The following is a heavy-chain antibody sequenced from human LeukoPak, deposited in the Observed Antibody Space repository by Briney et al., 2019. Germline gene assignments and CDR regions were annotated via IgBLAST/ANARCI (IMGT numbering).Heavy chain of an antibody. D-gene: IGHD2-21*01. J-gene: IGHJ4*02. V-gene: IGHV3-30*02. CDR1: GFTFSSYG. CDR3: AGDALGCLFPFDS. Sequence: GGSLRLSCAASGFTFSSYGMHWVRQAPGKGLEWVAFIRYDGSNKYYADSVKGRFTISRDNSKNTLYLQMNSLRDEDTAVYYCAGDALGCLFPFDSWAQGPLFPAPS. CDR2: IRYDGSNK.